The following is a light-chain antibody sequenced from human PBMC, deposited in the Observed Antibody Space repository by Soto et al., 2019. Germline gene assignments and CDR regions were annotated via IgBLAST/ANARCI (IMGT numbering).Light chain of an antibody. CDR3: YSAADKTYVV. CDR1: VLAKKY. J-gene: IGLJ2*01. CDR2: KDS. Sequence: SYELTQPSSVSVSPGQTARITCSGDVLAKKYARWFQQKPGQAPVLVIYKDSERPSGIPERFSGSSSGTTVTLTISGAQVEDEADYYCYSAADKTYVVFGGGTKLTVL. V-gene: IGLV3-27*01.